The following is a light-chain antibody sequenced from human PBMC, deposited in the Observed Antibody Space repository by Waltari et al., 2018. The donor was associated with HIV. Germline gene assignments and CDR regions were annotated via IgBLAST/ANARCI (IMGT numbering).Light chain of an antibody. J-gene: IGLJ2*01. V-gene: IGLV1-51*01. CDR2: DDD. Sequence: QPVLTQPPSMSAAPGPNITIACAVTTSNIGCVFSSWYQQLPGTAPKLLIYDDDKRPSGIPDRFAGSKSGTSATLGITGLQPGDEGDYHCGTWDRFLRVGVFGGGTKLTVL. CDR1: TSNIGCVF. CDR3: GTWDRFLRVGV.